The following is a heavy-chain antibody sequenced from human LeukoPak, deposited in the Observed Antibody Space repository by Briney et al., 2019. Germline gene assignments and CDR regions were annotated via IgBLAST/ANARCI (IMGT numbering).Heavy chain of an antibody. Sequence: GASVKVSCKASGYTFTSYGISWVRQAPGQGREWMGWISAYNGNTNYAQKLQGRVTMTTDTSTSTAYMELRSLRSDDAAVYYCARDLYDFWSGYYTFDYWGQGTLVTVSS. CDR3: ARDLYDFWSGYYTFDY. V-gene: IGHV1-18*01. CDR1: GYTFTSYG. CDR2: ISAYNGNT. D-gene: IGHD3-3*01. J-gene: IGHJ4*02.